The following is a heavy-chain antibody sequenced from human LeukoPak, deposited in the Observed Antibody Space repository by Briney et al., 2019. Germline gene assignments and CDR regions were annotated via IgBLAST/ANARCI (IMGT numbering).Heavy chain of an antibody. Sequence: PGGSLRLSCAASGFTFSSYSMNWVRQAPGKGLEWVGRIKSKTDDGTTDYAAPVKGRFTISRDDSKNTLYLQMNSLKTEDTAVYYCTRERYYFDYWGQGTLVTVSS. CDR1: GFTFSSYS. CDR3: TRERYYFDY. J-gene: IGHJ4*02. CDR2: IKSKTDDGTT. V-gene: IGHV3-15*01.